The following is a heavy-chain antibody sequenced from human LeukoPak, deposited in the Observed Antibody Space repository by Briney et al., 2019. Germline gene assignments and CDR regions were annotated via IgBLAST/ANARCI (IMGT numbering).Heavy chain of an antibody. CDR3: ARGRYSSGWFKEKTWFDP. D-gene: IGHD6-19*01. V-gene: IGHV4-30-4*07. J-gene: IGHJ5*02. Sequence: SQTLSLTCAVSVSISRGGYSWSWIRQPPGKGLEWIGYIYHSGSTNYNPSLKSRLTISVDTSNNQFSLRLSSVTAADTAVYYCARGRYSSGWFKEKTWFDPWGQGALVTVPS. CDR2: IYHSGST. CDR1: VSISRGGYS.